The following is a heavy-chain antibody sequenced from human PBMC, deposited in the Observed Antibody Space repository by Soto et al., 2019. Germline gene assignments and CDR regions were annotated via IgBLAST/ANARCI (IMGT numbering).Heavy chain of an antibody. Sequence: QVHLVESGGGVVQPGKSLRLSWVASGFTFHTYGIHWGSQAPFKGLQWVALISYEGSNTYYADSVRGRFTISRDNSKNALYLQMITLSTADTGVYYCARVNPGTIFYYFSGLNFWGQGTSVTVSS. CDR2: ISYEGSNT. D-gene: IGHD1-1*01. V-gene: IGHV3-30-3*01. J-gene: IGHJ6*02. CDR3: ARVNPGTIFYYFSGLNF. CDR1: GFTFHTYG.